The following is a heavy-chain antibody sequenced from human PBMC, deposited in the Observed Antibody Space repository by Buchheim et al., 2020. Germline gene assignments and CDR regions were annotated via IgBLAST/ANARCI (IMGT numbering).Heavy chain of an antibody. V-gene: IGHV3-33*01. J-gene: IGHJ4*02. D-gene: IGHD6-19*01. CDR2: IWSDGSRA. CDR3: ARDPPDSGWALHS. Sequence: QVQLVESGGGVVQPGGSLRLSCAASGFTFNSHAMHWVRQSPGKGLECVAYIWSDGSRADYADSVTGRFTISRDTFTNKLFLQMNTLRAEDMAVYYCARDPPDSGWALHSWGQGTL. CDR1: GFTFNSHA.